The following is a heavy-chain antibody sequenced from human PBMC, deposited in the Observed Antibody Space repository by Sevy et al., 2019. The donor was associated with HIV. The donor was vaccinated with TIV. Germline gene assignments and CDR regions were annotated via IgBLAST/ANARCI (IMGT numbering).Heavy chain of an antibody. CDR2: ISYDGSNK. Sequence: GGSLRLSCAASGLTFSSYGMHWVRQAPGKGLEWVAVISYDGSNKYYADSVKGRFTISRDNSKNTLYLQMNSLRAEDTAVYYCAKPQSDYYDSSGSFDYWGQGTLVTVSS. CDR3: AKPQSDYYDSSGSFDY. D-gene: IGHD3-22*01. V-gene: IGHV3-30*18. J-gene: IGHJ4*02. CDR1: GLTFSSYG.